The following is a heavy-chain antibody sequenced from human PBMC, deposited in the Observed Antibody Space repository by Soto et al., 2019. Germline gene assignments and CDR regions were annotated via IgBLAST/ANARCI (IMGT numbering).Heavy chain of an antibody. Sequence: EVQLVQSGAEVTKPGESLRISCKGSGYTFSSYWIAWVRQMPGKGLEWVGIIYPGDSETRITPSFQGQVSISADKSINSAYLQWSSLWASDTAMYYRARVRGCSDGTCYPFDYWGQGTLVTVSS. CDR2: IYPGDSET. V-gene: IGHV5-51*03. CDR1: GYTFSSYW. CDR3: ARVRGCSDGTCYPFDY. D-gene: IGHD2-15*01. J-gene: IGHJ4*02.